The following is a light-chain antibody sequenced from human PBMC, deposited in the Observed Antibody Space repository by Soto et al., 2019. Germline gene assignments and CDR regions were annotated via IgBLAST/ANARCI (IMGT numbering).Light chain of an antibody. CDR1: QGLSSY. Sequence: IQLTQSPSSLSASVGDRVTITCRASQGLSSYLAWYQQKPGKAPKLLIYAASTLQSGVPSRFSGSGSETDFTLTISSLQSDDFATYYCQQYNTYVTFGGGTKVDIK. CDR3: QQYNTYVT. CDR2: AAS. J-gene: IGKJ4*01. V-gene: IGKV1-9*01.